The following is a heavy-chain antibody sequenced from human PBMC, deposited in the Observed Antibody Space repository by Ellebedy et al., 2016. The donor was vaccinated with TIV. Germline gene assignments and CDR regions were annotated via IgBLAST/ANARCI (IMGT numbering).Heavy chain of an antibody. D-gene: IGHD3-22*01. CDR3: ARVGNYSDSSGFSLDAFDI. CDR1: GFSFSDHY. V-gene: IGHV3-72*01. Sequence: GGSLRLSCAASGFSFSDHYMEWVRQAPGKGLEWVGRIRNKANSYSTACAASVKGRFTISRDDSNNSLYLQMNGLKTGDTAVYYCARVGNYSDSSGFSLDAFDIWGQGTMVTVFS. CDR2: IRNKANSYST. J-gene: IGHJ3*02.